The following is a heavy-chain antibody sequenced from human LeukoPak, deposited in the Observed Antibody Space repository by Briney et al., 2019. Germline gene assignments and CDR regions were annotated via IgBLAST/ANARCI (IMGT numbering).Heavy chain of an antibody. Sequence: SETLSLTCTVSGYAITTYYWSWIRQPPGKGLEWIGYIFHSGNTDYNPSLKSRVTISLDTTENQFSLRLDSVTAADTAVYYCARVFRRDGYFDHWGQGTLVTVSS. CDR3: ARVFRRDGYFDH. D-gene: IGHD5-24*01. CDR1: GYAITTYY. CDR2: IFHSGNT. V-gene: IGHV4-59*01. J-gene: IGHJ4*02.